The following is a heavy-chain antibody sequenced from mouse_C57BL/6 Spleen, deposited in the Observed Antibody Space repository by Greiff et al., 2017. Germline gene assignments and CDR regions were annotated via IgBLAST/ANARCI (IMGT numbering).Heavy chain of an antibody. CDR1: GYTFTSYW. D-gene: IGHD2-3*01. Sequence: QVQLQQPGAELVKPGASVKLSCKASGYTFTSYWMHWVKQRPGQGLEWIGMIHPNSGSTNYNEKFKSKATLTVDKSSSTAYMQLSSLTSEDSAVYYCATRNDGYCFDYWGQGTTLTVSS. J-gene: IGHJ2*01. CDR2: IHPNSGST. CDR3: ATRNDGYCFDY. V-gene: IGHV1-64*01.